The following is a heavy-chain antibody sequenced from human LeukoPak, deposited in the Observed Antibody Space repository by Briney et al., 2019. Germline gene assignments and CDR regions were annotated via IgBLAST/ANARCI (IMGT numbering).Heavy chain of an antibody. CDR3: ARVGHIVVVTGEYYFDY. CDR1: GFTVSSNY. D-gene: IGHD2-21*02. J-gene: IGHJ4*02. CDR2: IYSGGST. Sequence: PGGSLRLSCAASGFTVSSNYMSWVRQAPGKGLEWVLVIYSGGSTYYADSVKGRFTISRDNSKNTLYLQMNSLRAEDTAVYYCARVGHIVVVTGEYYFDYWGQGTLVTVSS. V-gene: IGHV3-66*01.